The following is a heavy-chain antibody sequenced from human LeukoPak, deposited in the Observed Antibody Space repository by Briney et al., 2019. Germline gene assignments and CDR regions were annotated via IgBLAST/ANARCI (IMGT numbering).Heavy chain of an antibody. CDR1: GFTFSSYW. J-gene: IGHJ1*01. Sequence: GGSLRLSCAASGFTFSSYWMHWVRQPPGKGLVWVSRINSDGSSTSYADSVKGRFTISRDNAKSSLYLQLNSLRAEDTAVYYCARAGYSMDTEYFQHWGQGTLVTVSS. CDR2: INSDGSST. V-gene: IGHV3-74*01. CDR3: ARAGYSMDTEYFQH. D-gene: IGHD5-18*01.